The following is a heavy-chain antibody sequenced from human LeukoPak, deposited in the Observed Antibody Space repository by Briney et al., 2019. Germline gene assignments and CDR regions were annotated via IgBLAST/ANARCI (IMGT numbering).Heavy chain of an antibody. V-gene: IGHV3-30*18. D-gene: IGHD2-21*01. CDR2: ISYDGSNK. CDR3: AKDRETYSPPLFDY. Sequence: GGALRLSCAACGCTFSSYGMHWVRQAPGKGGEGVAVISYDGSNKYYADSVKGRLTISRDNYKNRLYVQMNSLRAEDTPVYYCAKDRETYSPPLFDYWGQGTLVTVSS. CDR1: GCTFSSYG. J-gene: IGHJ4*02.